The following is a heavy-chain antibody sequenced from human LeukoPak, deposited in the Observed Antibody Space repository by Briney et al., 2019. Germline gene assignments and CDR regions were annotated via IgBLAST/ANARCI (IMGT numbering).Heavy chain of an antibody. V-gene: IGHV3-23*01. CDR1: GFTFNTYA. J-gene: IGHJ4*02. Sequence: GGSLRLSCAASGFTFNTYAISWVRQAPGKGLEWVSGISGRGIGTYYADSVRGRFTISRDNSKNTLYLQMNSLRAEDTAVYYCAKDRGRASWDFDYWGQGTLVSVSS. CDR3: AKDRGRASWDFDY. CDR2: ISGRGIGT. D-gene: IGHD3-10*01.